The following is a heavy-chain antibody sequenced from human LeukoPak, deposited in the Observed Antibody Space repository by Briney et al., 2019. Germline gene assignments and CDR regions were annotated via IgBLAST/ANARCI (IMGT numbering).Heavy chain of an antibody. Sequence: GGSLRLSCVASGFTFSSYAMHWVRQAPGKGLEWVAVISYDGSNKYYADSVKGRFTISRDNSKNTLYLQMNSLRAEDTAVYYCARDKDGVITRYFDYWGQGTLVTVSS. CDR3: ARDKDGVITRYFDY. CDR2: ISYDGSNK. J-gene: IGHJ4*02. V-gene: IGHV3-30-3*01. CDR1: GFTFSSYA. D-gene: IGHD3-22*01.